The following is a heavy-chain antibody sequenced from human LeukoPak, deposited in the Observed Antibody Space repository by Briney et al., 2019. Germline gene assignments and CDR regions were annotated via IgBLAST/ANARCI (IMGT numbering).Heavy chain of an antibody. D-gene: IGHD3-22*01. CDR3: AREPYYYDSSGYSYDAFDI. V-gene: IGHV3-30*04. J-gene: IGHJ3*02. CDR2: ISYDGSNK. Sequence: PGGSLRLSCAASGFTFSSYAMHLVRQAPGKGLEWVAVISYDGSNKYYADSVKGRFTISRDNSKNTLYLQMNSLRAEDAAVYYCAREPYYYDSSGYSYDAFDIWGQGTMVIVSS. CDR1: GFTFSSYA.